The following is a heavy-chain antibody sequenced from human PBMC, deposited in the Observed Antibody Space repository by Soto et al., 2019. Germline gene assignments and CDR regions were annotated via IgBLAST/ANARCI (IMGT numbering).Heavy chain of an antibody. CDR3: ARTRGYGGYAYYFDY. CDR1: GYTFTSYG. J-gene: IGHJ4*02. D-gene: IGHD5-12*01. CDR2: ISAYNGNT. Sequence: ASVKVSCKASGYTFTSYGISWVRQAPGQGLEWMGWISAYNGNTNYAQKLQGRVTMTTDTSTSTAYMELRSLRSDDTAVYYCARTRGYGGYAYYFDYWGRGTLVTVSS. V-gene: IGHV1-18*01.